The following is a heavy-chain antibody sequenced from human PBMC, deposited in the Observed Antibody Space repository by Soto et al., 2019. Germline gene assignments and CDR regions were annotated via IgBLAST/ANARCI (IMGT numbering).Heavy chain of an antibody. CDR2: ISSDGSNK. D-gene: IGHD3-3*02. J-gene: IGHJ4*02. CDR3: AKDQMSRGILDY. V-gene: IGHV3-30*18. Sequence: GGSLRLSCAASGFTFSSYGMHCVRQAPGKGLEWVAVISSDGSNKYYADSVKGRFTISSDNSKKTLYLQMNSLRAEDTAVYYCAKDQMSRGILDYWAQGTLVTVSS. CDR1: GFTFSSYG.